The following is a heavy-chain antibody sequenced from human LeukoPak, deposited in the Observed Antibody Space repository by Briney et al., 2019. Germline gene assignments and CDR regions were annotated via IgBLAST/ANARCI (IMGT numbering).Heavy chain of an antibody. CDR3: ARDPGPRAVAFFDY. Sequence: PSETLSLTCTVSGGSISSYYWSWIRQPAGKGLEWIGRIYTSGSTNYNPSLKSRVTMPVDTPKNQLSLRLSSVTAAETAVYYCARDPGPRAVAFFDYWGQGTLVTVSS. V-gene: IGHV4-4*07. D-gene: IGHD6-19*01. CDR2: IYTSGST. CDR1: GGSISSYY. J-gene: IGHJ4*02.